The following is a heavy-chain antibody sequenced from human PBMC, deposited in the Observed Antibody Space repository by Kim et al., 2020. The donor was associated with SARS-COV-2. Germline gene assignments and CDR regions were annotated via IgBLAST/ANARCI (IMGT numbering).Heavy chain of an antibody. V-gene: IGHV1-18*04. CDR1: GYTFTSYG. J-gene: IGHJ6*02. D-gene: IGHD2-15*01. CDR2: ISAHNGNT. Sequence: ASVKVSCKASGYTFTSYGISWVRQAPGQGLEWMGWISAHNGNTNYAQKLQGRVTMTTDTSTSTAYMELRSLRSDDTAVYYCARCMAAGLYCSGGSCYSLLGGYYGMDVWGQGTTVTVSS. CDR3: ARCMAAGLYCSGGSCYSLLGGYYGMDV.